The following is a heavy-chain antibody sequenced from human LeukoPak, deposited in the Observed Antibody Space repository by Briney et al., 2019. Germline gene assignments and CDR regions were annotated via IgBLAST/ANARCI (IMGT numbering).Heavy chain of an antibody. Sequence: SVKVSCKASGFTFTSSAVQWVRQARGQRLEWIGWIVVGSGNTNYAQKFQERVTITRDMSTSTAYMELRSLRSEDTAVYYCAANYYGSGSFNAFDIWGRGPMVTVSS. J-gene: IGHJ3*02. CDR2: IVVGSGNT. D-gene: IGHD3-10*01. CDR3: AANYYGSGSFNAFDI. V-gene: IGHV1-58*01. CDR1: GFTFTSSA.